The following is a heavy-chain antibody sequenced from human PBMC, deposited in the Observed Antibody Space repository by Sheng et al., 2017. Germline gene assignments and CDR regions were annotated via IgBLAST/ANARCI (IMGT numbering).Heavy chain of an antibody. D-gene: IGHD6-13*01. J-gene: IGHJ4*02. CDR2: IYYSGST. CDR3: ARGPSTAAGTV. CDR1: GGSISSSSYY. Sequence: QLQLQESGPGLVKPSETLSLTCTVSGGSISSSSYYWGWIRQPPGKGLEWIGSIYYSGSTYYNPSLKSRVTISVDTSKNQFSLKLSSVTAADTAVYYCARGPSTAAGTVWGQGTLVTVSS. V-gene: IGHV4-39*07.